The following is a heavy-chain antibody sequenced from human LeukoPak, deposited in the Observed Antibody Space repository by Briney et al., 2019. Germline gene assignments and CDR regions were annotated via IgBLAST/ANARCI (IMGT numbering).Heavy chain of an antibody. J-gene: IGHJ4*02. CDR2: IYHSGST. D-gene: IGHD6-13*01. CDR3: ARDESSSWYEGYYFDY. CDR1: GYSISSGYY. Sequence: SETLSLTCTVSGYSISSGYYWGWIRQPPGKGLEWIGSIYHSGSTYYNPSLKSRVTISVDTSKNQFSLKLSSVTAEDTAVYYCARDESSSWYEGYYFDYWGQGTLVTVSS. V-gene: IGHV4-38-2*02.